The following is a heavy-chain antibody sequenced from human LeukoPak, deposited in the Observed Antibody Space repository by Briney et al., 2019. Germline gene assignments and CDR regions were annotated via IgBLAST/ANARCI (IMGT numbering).Heavy chain of an antibody. CDR3: ANSGYSSGWYVYFFDY. CDR2: ISGSGGST. CDR1: GFSFSSYA. Sequence: PGGSLRLSCATSGFSFSSYAMSWVRQAPGKGLEWVSAISGSGGSTYYADSVKGRFTISRDNSKNTLYPQMNSLRAEDTAVYYCANSGYSSGWYVYFFDYWGQGTLVTVSS. V-gene: IGHV3-23*01. J-gene: IGHJ4*02. D-gene: IGHD6-19*01.